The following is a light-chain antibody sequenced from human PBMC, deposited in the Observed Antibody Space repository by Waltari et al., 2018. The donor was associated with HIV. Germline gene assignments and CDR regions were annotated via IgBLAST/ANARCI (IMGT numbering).Light chain of an antibody. V-gene: IGLV2-14*01. J-gene: IGLJ3*02. CDR3: MSYISSATPE. Sequence: QSALTQPASVSGSPGQSITISSSGTSSDLDNFKSVSWYQHHPGKAPKVIIYEVSNRPSGVSYRFSGSKSGHTASLTISGLQAEDEADYFCMSYISSATPEFGGGTKLTVL. CDR2: EVS. CDR1: SSDLDNFKS.